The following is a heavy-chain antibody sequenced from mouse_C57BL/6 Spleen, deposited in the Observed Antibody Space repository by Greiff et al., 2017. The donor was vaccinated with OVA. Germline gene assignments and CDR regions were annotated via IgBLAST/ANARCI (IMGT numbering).Heavy chain of an antibody. J-gene: IGHJ4*01. CDR1: GFTFSSYG. CDR3: ARRQDYYAMDY. D-gene: IGHD6-1*01. CDR2: LSSGGSYT. V-gene: IGHV5-6*01. Sequence: DVHLVESGGDLVKPGGSLKLSCAASGFTFSSYGMSWVRQTPDKRLEWVATLSSGGSYTYYPDSVKGRFTISRDNAKNTLYLQMSSLKSEDTAMYYCARRQDYYAMDYWGQGTSVTVSS.